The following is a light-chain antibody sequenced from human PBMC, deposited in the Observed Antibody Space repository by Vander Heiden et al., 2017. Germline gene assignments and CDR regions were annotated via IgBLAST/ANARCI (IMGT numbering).Light chain of an antibody. CDR1: QSVSSSY. J-gene: IGKJ4*01. V-gene: IGKV3-20*01. CDR3: QQYGSSPLLT. Sequence: ELVLTQSPGTLSLSPGARATLSCRASQSVSSSYLAWYQQKPGQAPRRLIYGASSRATGIPDRISGGGSGTDVTLTISRLEPEDFAVYYCQQYGSSPLLTFGGGTKVEIK. CDR2: GAS.